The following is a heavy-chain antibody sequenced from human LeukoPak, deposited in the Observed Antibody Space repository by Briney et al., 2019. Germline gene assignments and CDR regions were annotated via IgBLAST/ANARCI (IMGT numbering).Heavy chain of an antibody. CDR3: AADLPSGFGEPGDY. Sequence: GGSLRLSCAASGFTFSSYAMSWVRQAPGKGLEWVSAISGSGGSTYYADSVKGRFTISRDNSKNTLYLQMNSLRAEDTAVYYCAADLPSGFGEPGDYWGQGTLVTVSS. D-gene: IGHD3-10*01. CDR1: GFTFSSYA. CDR2: ISGSGGST. V-gene: IGHV3-23*01. J-gene: IGHJ4*02.